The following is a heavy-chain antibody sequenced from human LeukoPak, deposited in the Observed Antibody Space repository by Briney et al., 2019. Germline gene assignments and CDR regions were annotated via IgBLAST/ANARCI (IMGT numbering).Heavy chain of an antibody. V-gene: IGHV4-31*03. CDR3: AKACDVCGGGCPEVANWFDP. CDR1: GASIGSRGYY. J-gene: IGHJ5*02. CDR2: ISHSGNT. Sequence: SETLSLTCTVSGASIGSRGYYWTWIRQHPGKGLEWIGYISHSGNTYYNPSLKNRVIISLDTSNNHFSLRLNSVTAADTAVYYCAKACDVCGGGCPEVANWFDPWGQGTLVTVSS. D-gene: IGHD2-21*02.